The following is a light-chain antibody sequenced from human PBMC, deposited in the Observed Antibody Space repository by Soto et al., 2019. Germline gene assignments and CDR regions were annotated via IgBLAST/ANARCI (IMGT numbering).Light chain of an antibody. CDR1: QSIADY. V-gene: IGKV1-39*01. J-gene: IGKJ1*01. CDR3: QQSYGTPRT. CDR2: AAS. Sequence: DIQMTQSPSSLSASVGDRVTITCRASQSIADYLNWYQQKAGNAPELLIYAASTLQSGVPSRFSGSGSGTDFTLTIISLQPEDFATYYCQQSYGTPRTFGQGTKVEIK.